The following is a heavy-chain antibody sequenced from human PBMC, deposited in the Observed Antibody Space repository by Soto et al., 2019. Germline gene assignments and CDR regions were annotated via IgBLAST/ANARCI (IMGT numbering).Heavy chain of an antibody. CDR1: GGSISGNYIY. V-gene: IGHV4-39*01. CDR2: ISYSGTT. D-gene: IGHD6-13*01. Sequence: SETLSLTCTVSGGSISGNYIYWGWIRQPPGKGLEWIASISYSGTTNSNPSLKSRVTLSVDTPKNQFSLRLTSVTAMDTAVYYCARVGGVPSSSPGVXYWSQGILVTVSS. CDR3: ARVGGVPSSSPGVXY. J-gene: IGHJ4*02.